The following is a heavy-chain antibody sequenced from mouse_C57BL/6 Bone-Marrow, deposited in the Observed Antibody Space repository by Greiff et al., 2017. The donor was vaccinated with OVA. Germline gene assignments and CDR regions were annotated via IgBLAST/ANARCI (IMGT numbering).Heavy chain of an antibody. Sequence: EVQGVESGGGLVQPGGSLKLSCAASGFTFSDYYMYWVRQTPEKRLEWVAYISNGGGSTYYPDTVKGRFTISRDNAKNTLYLQMSRLKSEDTAMYYCARDSNYFDYWGQGTTLTVSS. CDR3: ARDSNYFDY. CDR2: ISNGGGST. CDR1: GFTFSDYY. J-gene: IGHJ2*01. D-gene: IGHD2-5*01. V-gene: IGHV5-12*01.